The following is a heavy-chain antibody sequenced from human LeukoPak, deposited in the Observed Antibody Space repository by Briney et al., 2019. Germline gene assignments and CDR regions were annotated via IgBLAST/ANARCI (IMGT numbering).Heavy chain of an antibody. D-gene: IGHD3-9*01. V-gene: IGHV5-51*01. CDR1: GYSFTSYW. Sequence: GESLKISCKGSGYSFTSYWIGWVRQMPRPGLEWMGSIYPGDSDTRYSPSFQGQVTISADKSISTAYLQWSSLKASDTAMYYCARLMEGDILTGFPYYFDYWGQGTLVTVSS. CDR2: IYPGDSDT. J-gene: IGHJ4*02. CDR3: ARLMEGDILTGFPYYFDY.